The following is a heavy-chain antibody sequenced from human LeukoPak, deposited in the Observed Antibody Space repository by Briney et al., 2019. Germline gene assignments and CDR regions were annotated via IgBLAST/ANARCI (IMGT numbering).Heavy chain of an antibody. CDR1: GGSFSGYY. CDR3: ARHFFDYYGSGKTPNWFDP. Sequence: SETLSLTCAVYGGSFSGYYWSWIRQPPGKGLEWIGEINHSGSTYYNPSLKSRVTISVDTSKNQFSLKLSSVTAADTAVYYCARHFFDYYGSGKTPNWFDPWGQGTLVTVSS. D-gene: IGHD3-10*01. V-gene: IGHV4-34*01. J-gene: IGHJ5*02. CDR2: INHSGST.